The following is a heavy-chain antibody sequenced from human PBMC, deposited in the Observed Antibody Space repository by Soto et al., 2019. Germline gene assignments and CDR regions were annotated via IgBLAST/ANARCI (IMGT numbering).Heavy chain of an antibody. J-gene: IGHJ6*02. Sequence: GGSLSLSCAASGFTFSSYGMHWVRQAPGKGLERVAVISYDGSNKYYADSVKGRFTISRDNSKNTLYLQMNSLRAEDTAVYYCAKDHKLAYCGGDCYSRDYYYYGMDVWGQGTTVTVSS. CDR1: GFTFSSYG. CDR3: AKDHKLAYCGGDCYSRDYYYYGMDV. V-gene: IGHV3-30*18. CDR2: ISYDGSNK. D-gene: IGHD2-21*02.